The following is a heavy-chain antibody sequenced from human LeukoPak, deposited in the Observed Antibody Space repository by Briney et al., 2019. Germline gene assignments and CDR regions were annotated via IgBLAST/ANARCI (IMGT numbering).Heavy chain of an antibody. CDR1: GVSISSGGYS. Sequence: SETLSLTCAVSGVSISSGGYSWSWLRQPPGKGLEWIGYIYHSGSTYYNPSLKSRVTISVDRSKNQFSLKLSSVTAADTAVYYCARGYSGYDYVDYFDYWGQGTLVTVSS. CDR3: ARGYSGYDYVDYFDY. V-gene: IGHV4-30-2*01. J-gene: IGHJ4*02. CDR2: IYHSGST. D-gene: IGHD5-12*01.